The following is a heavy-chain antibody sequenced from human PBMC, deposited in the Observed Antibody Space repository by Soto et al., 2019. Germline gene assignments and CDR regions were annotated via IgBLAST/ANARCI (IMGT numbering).Heavy chain of an antibody. CDR2: IYYSGST. CDR3: ARDLRDYYGSGSYRYFDY. J-gene: IGHJ4*02. V-gene: IGHV4-31*03. CDR1: GGSIRSGGYY. Sequence: PSETLSLTCTVSGGSIRSGGYYWSWIRQHPGKGLEWIGYIYYSGSTYYNPSLKSRVTISVDTSKNQFSLKLSSVTAADTAVYYCARDLRDYYGSGSYRYFDYWGQGTLVTVSS. D-gene: IGHD3-10*01.